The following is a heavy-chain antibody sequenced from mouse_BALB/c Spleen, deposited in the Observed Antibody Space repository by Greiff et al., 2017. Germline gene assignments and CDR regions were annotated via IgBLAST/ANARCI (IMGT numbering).Heavy chain of an antibody. Sequence: VQLQQSGAELVKPGASVKLSCTASGFNIKDTYMHWVKQRPEQGLEWIGRIDPANGNTKYDPKFQGKATITADTSSNTAYLQLSSLTSEDTAVYYCASPGYYGAMDYWGQGTSVTVSS. CDR1: GFNIKDTY. D-gene: IGHD1-1*01. J-gene: IGHJ4*01. CDR3: ASPGYYGAMDY. CDR2: IDPANGNT. V-gene: IGHV14-3*02.